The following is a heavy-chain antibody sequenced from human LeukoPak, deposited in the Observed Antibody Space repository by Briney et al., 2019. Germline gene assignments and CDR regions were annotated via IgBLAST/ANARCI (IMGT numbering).Heavy chain of an antibody. CDR3: ARWPGEFRPDAFDI. D-gene: IGHD3-10*01. CDR2: ISSSSYI. CDR1: GFTFSSYS. J-gene: IGHJ3*02. V-gene: IGHV3-21*01. Sequence: GGSLRLSCAASGFTFSSYSMNWVRQAPGKGLEWVSSISSSSYIYYADSVKGRFTISRDNAKNSLYLQMNSLRAEDTAVYYCARWPGEFRPDAFDIWGQGTMVTVSS.